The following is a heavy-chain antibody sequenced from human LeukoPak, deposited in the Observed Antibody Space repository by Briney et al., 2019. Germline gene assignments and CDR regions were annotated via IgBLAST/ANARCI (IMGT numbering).Heavy chain of an antibody. CDR2: IYYDGSKK. CDR1: RFTFKNYG. V-gene: IGHV3-33*01. J-gene: IGHJ4*02. D-gene: IGHD7-27*01. Sequence: PGGSLRLSCAASRFTFKNYGMHWVRQAPGKGLEWVAVIYYDGSKKYYADSVKGRFTISRDNSKNTVHLEMSSLRVEDTAVYHCARSLGKTTFDYWGQGTLVTVSP. CDR3: ARSLGKTTFDY.